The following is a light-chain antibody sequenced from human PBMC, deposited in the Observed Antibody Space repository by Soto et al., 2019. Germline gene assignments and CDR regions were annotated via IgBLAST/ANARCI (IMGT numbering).Light chain of an antibody. CDR1: SSDVGGYNY. J-gene: IGLJ3*02. CDR2: DVI. CDR3: SSYTSTTTPV. V-gene: IGLV2-14*03. Sequence: QSALTQPASVSGSPGQSITISCTGTSSDVGGYNYVSWYQQHPGKAPKLMIYDVITRPSGVSNRFSGSKSGNTASLTISGLQAEYEADYYCSSYTSTTTPVFGGGTKVTVL.